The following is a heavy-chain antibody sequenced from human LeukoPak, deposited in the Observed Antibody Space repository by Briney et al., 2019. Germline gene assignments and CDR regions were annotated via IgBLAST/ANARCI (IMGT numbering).Heavy chain of an antibody. CDR2: ISSSGGST. V-gene: IGHV3-23*01. CDR3: AKGDILTGTYFVH. D-gene: IGHD3-9*01. CDR1: GFTFSSYA. Sequence: GGSLRLSCAASGFTFSSYAMSWVRQAPGKGLEWGSVISSSGGSTYYADSVKGRFTISRDNSKNTLYLQMNSLRAEDTAVYYCAKGDILTGTYFVHWGEGALVTVSS. J-gene: IGHJ4*02.